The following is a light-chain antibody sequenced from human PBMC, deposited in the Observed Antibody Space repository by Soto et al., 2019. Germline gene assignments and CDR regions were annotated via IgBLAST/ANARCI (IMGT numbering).Light chain of an antibody. CDR1: QSVSNN. Sequence: EIVLRQSPGTLSLCPGERATLSCRASQSVSNNLAWYQQKPGQAPRLLISGASTRATGVPARFSGSGSGTEFTLTISSLQSEDSAVYYCHQYDKWPPVTFGQGTRLEI. CDR2: GAS. CDR3: HQYDKWPPVT. J-gene: IGKJ5*01. V-gene: IGKV3-15*01.